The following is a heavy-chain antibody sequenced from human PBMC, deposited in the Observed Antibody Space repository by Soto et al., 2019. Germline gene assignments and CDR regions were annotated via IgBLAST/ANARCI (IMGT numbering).Heavy chain of an antibody. D-gene: IGHD6-19*01. CDR1: GFTFSSYA. Sequence: EVQLLESGGGLVQPGGSLRLSCAASGFTFSSYAMSWVRQAPGKGLEWVSAISGSGGSTYYADSVKGRFTISRDNSKNTLYLQMTSLRAEDTAVYYCAKDLHPRSGWYENWFDPWGQGTLVTVSS. V-gene: IGHV3-23*01. CDR2: ISGSGGST. J-gene: IGHJ5*02. CDR3: AKDLHPRSGWYENWFDP.